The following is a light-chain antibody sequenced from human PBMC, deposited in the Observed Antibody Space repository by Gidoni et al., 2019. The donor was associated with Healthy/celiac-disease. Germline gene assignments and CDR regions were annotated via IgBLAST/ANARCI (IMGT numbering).Light chain of an antibody. CDR3: QQYNNWPPWRT. CDR1: QSVSSN. CDR2: GAS. Sequence: EIVMTQSPATLSVSPGERATLSCRASQSVSSNLAWYQQKPGQAPRLLIYGASTRATGIPARFSGSGSGTECTLTISSLQSEDFAVYYCQQYNNWPPWRTFGQGTKVEIK. V-gene: IGKV3-15*01. J-gene: IGKJ1*01.